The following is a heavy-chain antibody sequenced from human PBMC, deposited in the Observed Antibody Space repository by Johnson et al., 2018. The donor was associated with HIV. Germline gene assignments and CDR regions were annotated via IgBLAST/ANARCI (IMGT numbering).Heavy chain of an antibody. Sequence: VQLVESGGGLVQPGGSLRLSCAASGFTFDDYAMHWVRQAPGKGLEWVSGISWNSGSIGYADYVKGRFTISRDNAKNSLYLQMNSLRAEDTALYYCAKDWRITYYNFWSGFFFDAFDIWGQGTMVTVSS. CDR2: ISWNSGSI. CDR1: GFTFDDYA. D-gene: IGHD3-3*01. V-gene: IGHV3-9*01. J-gene: IGHJ3*02. CDR3: AKDWRITYYNFWSGFFFDAFDI.